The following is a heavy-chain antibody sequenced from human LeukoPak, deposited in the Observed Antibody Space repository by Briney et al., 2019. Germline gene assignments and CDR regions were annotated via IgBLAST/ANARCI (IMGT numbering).Heavy chain of an antibody. J-gene: IGHJ4*02. D-gene: IGHD1-26*01. V-gene: IGHV1-8*01. CDR2: MNPNSGNT. Sequence: ASVKVSCKASGYTFTSYDINWVRQATGQGLEWMGWMNPNSGNTGYAQKFQGRVTMARSTSISTVYMELSSLRSEDTVVYYCARGRSVGATGGVIAYWGQGTLVTVSS. CDR3: ARGRSVGATGGVIAY. CDR1: GYTFTSYD.